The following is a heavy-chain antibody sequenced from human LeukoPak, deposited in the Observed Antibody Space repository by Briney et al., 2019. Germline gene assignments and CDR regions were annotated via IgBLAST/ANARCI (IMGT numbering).Heavy chain of an antibody. Sequence: SQTLSLTCAVSGGSISGGGYSWSWIRQPPGKGLEWIGYIYHSGSTYYNPSLKSRVTISVDRSKNQFSLKLSSVTAADTAVYYCARETGYFDYWGQGTLVTVSS. CDR2: IYHSGST. CDR3: ARETGYFDY. J-gene: IGHJ4*02. D-gene: IGHD3-9*01. V-gene: IGHV4-30-2*01. CDR1: GGSISGGGYS.